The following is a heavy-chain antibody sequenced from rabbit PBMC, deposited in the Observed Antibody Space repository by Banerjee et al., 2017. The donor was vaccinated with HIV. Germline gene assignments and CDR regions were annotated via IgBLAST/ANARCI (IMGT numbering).Heavy chain of an antibody. Sequence: QEQLKETGGGLVQPGGSLTLSCKASGFDFSSVSWMYWVRQAPGKGLEWIACIYAGSSGSTYYASWAKGRFTISKTSSTTVTLQMTSLTAADTATYFCARAGGIYYIDLWGPGTLVTVS. CDR1: GFDFSSVSW. V-gene: IGHV1S45*01. CDR2: IYAGSSGST. D-gene: IGHD8-1*01. CDR3: ARAGGIYYIDL. J-gene: IGHJ4*01.